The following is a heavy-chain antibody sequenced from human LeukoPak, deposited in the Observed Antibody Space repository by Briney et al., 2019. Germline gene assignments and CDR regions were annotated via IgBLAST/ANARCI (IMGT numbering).Heavy chain of an antibody. D-gene: IGHD3-3*01. J-gene: IGHJ4*02. CDR3: AREIYDFWSGYYGDRKYFDY. CDR1: GYTFTTYG. V-gene: IGHV1-8*01. Sequence: ASVKVSCKTSGYTFTTYGISWLRQATGQGLEWLGWMNPNSGNTGYAQKFQGRVTITRNTSISTAYMELSSLRSEDTAVYYCAREIYDFWSGYYGDRKYFDYWGQGTLVTVSS. CDR2: MNPNSGNT.